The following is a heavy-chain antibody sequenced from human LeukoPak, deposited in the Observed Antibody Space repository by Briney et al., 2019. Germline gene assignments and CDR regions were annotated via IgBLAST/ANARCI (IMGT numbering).Heavy chain of an antibody. CDR2: INTDGKIT. J-gene: IGHJ4*02. D-gene: IGHD3-16*01. CDR1: GFTFSSYW. CDR3: VRDQGGGDDY. Sequence: GGSLRLSCAASGFTFSSYWMHWVRHVPGKGLVWVSNINTDGKITNHADSVKGRFTISRDNAKNTLFLQMNSLRAEDTAVYYCVRDQGGGDDYWGQGTLVTVSS. V-gene: IGHV3-74*01.